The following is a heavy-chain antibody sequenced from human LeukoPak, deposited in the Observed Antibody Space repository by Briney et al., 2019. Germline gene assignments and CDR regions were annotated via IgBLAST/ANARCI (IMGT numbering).Heavy chain of an antibody. Sequence: SQTLSLTCSVSGVSISSGGYHWTWIRQQPGKGLEWLGYSYYTGSTYYNSSLKSRLTISIDTSKNDLSLKLSSVTAADTAIYYCARVRGYCSGGSCSPRYFDLWGRGTLVTVSS. V-gene: IGHV4-31*03. CDR3: ARVRGYCSGGSCSPRYFDL. D-gene: IGHD2-15*01. CDR1: GVSISSGGYH. J-gene: IGHJ2*01. CDR2: SYYTGST.